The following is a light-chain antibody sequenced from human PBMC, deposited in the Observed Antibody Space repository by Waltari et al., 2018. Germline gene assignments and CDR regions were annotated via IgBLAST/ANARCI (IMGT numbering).Light chain of an antibody. V-gene: IGLV6-57*02. CDR3: QSYDSSNQGV. Sequence: NFMLTQPHSVSESPGTTVTISCTGSSGSIASNSVQWYQQRPGSAPTTVTYEDNQRPSGVPDRFSGSIDSSSNSASLTISGLKTEDEADYYCQSYDSSNQGVFGGGTKLTVL. J-gene: IGLJ2*01. CDR1: SGSIASNS. CDR2: EDN.